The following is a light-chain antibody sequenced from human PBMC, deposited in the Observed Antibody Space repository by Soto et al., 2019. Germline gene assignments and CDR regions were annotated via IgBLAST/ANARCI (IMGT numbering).Light chain of an antibody. CDR3: CSYAGSYLV. J-gene: IGLJ2*01. Sequence: QSALTQPRSVSGSPGQSVTISCTGTSSDVGGYNYVSWYQQHPGKAPKLMIYDVSKRPSGVPDRFSGSKSGNTASLTISGLQEEDEAYYYCCSYAGSYLVFGGGTKLTVL. CDR2: DVS. V-gene: IGLV2-11*01. CDR1: SSDVGGYNY.